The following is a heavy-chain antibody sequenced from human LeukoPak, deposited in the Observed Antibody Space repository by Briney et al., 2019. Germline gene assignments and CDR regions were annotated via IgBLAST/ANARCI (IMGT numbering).Heavy chain of an antibody. D-gene: IGHD6-6*01. CDR1: GFTVGSNY. CDR3: ARGPNSNWSGLDF. CDR2: IYSGGGT. V-gene: IGHV3-53*01. Sequence: GGSLRLSCAASGFTVGSNYLSWVRQAPGKGLEWVSIIYSGGGTYYSDSVKGRFTISRDNAKNTLYLQVNNLRAEDTAVYYCARGPNSNWSGLDFWGQGTLLTVSS. J-gene: IGHJ4*02.